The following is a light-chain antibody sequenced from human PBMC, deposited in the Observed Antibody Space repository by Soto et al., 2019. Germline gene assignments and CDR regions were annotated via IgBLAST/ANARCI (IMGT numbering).Light chain of an antibody. CDR1: QSVSSSS. CDR3: QQYGSSPRT. J-gene: IGKJ1*01. CDR2: DAS. Sequence: EIVLTQSPGTLSLSPGERATLSCRASQSVSSSSLAWYQQKPGQAPRLLIYDASSRATGIPDRFSGSGSGTDFTLTISRLEPEDFAVYYCQQYGSSPRTFDQGTKVEIK. V-gene: IGKV3-20*01.